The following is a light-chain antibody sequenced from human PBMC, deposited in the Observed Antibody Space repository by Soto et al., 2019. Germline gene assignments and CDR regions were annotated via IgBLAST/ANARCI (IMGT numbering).Light chain of an antibody. CDR3: SSYAGSNNHV. CDR2: EVS. CDR1: SSNVGAYNY. Sequence: QSVLTQPPSASGSPGQSVTISCTGTSSNVGAYNYVSWYQLHPGKAPKLLVYEVSKRPSDVPDRFSASKSGTSASLTVSGLQTEDEADYYCSSYAGSNNHVFGIGTKLTVL. J-gene: IGLJ1*01. V-gene: IGLV2-8*01.